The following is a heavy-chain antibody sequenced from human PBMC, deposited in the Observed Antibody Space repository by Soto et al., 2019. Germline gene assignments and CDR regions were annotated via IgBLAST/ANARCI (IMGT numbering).Heavy chain of an antibody. CDR1: GYRFIDYF. CDR3: ARGYGSGSPDLTNYYYYGMDV. J-gene: IGHJ6*02. Sequence: ASVKVSCKASGYRFIDYFMHWVRRAPGQGLEWMGWINPKSGGTKIAQKFQGWVTMTRDTSISTAYMELSRLRSDDTAVCYCARGYGSGSPDLTNYYYYGMDVWGQGTTVTVSS. V-gene: IGHV1-2*04. CDR2: INPKSGGT. D-gene: IGHD3-10*01.